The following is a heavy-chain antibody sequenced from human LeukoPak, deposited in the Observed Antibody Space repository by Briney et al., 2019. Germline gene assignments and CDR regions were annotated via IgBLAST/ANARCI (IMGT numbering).Heavy chain of an antibody. V-gene: IGHV4-39*01. J-gene: IGHJ5*02. CDR2: THYNGIT. Sequence: STPTTLTCTLTSGSTSRRSYYWGWIRQPPAKGLEWTGSTHYNGITYYNPLLKSLVTRSVDTSKNQSSLKLISVTAQATAVYYCARHHTTPADYGDYENWFDPWRQRTLVTVSP. CDR3: ARHHTTPADYGDYENWFDP. CDR1: SGSTSRRSYY. D-gene: IGHD4-17*01.